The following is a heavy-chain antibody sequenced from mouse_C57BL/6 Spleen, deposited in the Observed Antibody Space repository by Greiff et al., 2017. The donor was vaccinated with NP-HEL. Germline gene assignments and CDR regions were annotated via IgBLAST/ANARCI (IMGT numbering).Heavy chain of an antibody. J-gene: IGHJ2*01. CDR2: ISSGSSTI. V-gene: IGHV5-17*01. Sequence: EVHLVESGGGLVKPGGSLKLSCAASGFTFSDYGMHWVRQAPEKGLEWVAYISSGSSTIYYADTVKGRFTISRDNAKNTLFLQMTSLRSEDTAMYYCARGSNYGFDYWGQGTTLTVSS. CDR1: GFTFSDYG. D-gene: IGHD2-5*01. CDR3: ARGSNYGFDY.